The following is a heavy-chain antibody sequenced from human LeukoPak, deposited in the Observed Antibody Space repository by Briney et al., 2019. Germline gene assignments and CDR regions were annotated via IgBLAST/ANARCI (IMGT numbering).Heavy chain of an antibody. V-gene: IGHV3-53*01. CDR2: NSSGNA. CDR3: ARSQGGTMSLRHFDL. CDR1: GFTVSSNY. D-gene: IGHD3-22*01. Sequence: GSLRLSCAASGFTVSSNYMNWVRQAPGKGLEWVSVNSSGNAYYADSVKGRFTISRDNSKNMLYLQMNSLRAEDTAVYYCARSQGGTMSLRHFDLWGRGTLVTVSS. J-gene: IGHJ2*01.